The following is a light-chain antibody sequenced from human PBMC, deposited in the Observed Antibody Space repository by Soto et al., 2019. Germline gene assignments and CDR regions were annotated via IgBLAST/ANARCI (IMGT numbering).Light chain of an antibody. J-gene: IGKJ5*01. CDR3: QQTFSNSGIT. CDR2: GAI. CDR1: QSIGTY. V-gene: IGKV1-39*01. Sequence: DIQMTQPPSSLSASVGDTVTSTCRASQSIGTYLNWYQQKPGKAPKLLIYGAITLERGVPSRFSGSGLGTDFTLAIRSLQPEDFATYYCQQTFSNSGITCGQGKRREI.